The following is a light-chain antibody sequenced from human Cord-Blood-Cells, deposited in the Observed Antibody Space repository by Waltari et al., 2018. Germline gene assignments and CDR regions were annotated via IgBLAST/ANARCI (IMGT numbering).Light chain of an antibody. CDR1: ALPKQY. J-gene: IGLJ3*02. Sequence: SYELTQPPSVSVSPAQTARITCSGDALPKQYAHWYQQKPGQAPVLVIYKDSERPSGIPERFSGSSSGTTVTLTISGVQAEDEADYYCQSADSSGTYWVFGGGTKLTVL. V-gene: IGLV3-25*02. CDR2: KDS. CDR3: QSADSSGTYWV.